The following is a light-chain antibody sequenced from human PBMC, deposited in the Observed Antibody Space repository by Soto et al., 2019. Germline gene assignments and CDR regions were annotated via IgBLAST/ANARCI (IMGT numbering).Light chain of an antibody. CDR1: QSISTF. J-gene: IGKJ2*01. V-gene: IGKV1-39*01. CDR3: QQTYNTPHT. CDR2: AAS. Sequence: DIQMTQSPSSLSASVGDRVIITCRVSQSISTFLNWYQQKPGKAPRFLMYAASSLQSGVPSRFSGSRSGTDFTLTISSLQPEDFATYYCQQTYNTPHTFGQGTKVEIK.